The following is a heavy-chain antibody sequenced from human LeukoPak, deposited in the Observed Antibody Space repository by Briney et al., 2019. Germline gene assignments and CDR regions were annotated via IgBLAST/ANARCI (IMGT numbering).Heavy chain of an antibody. CDR1: GYSATQLS. Sequence: ASVKVSCKVSGYSATQLSMHWVRQAPGKGLEWMGGFDPEDGQKIYAEKFQGRVTMTDYTSTDTAYMEVSGLRSDDTAVYYCASNRQYPYYDFDYWGQGTLVTVSS. D-gene: IGHD3-10*01. V-gene: IGHV1-24*01. CDR2: FDPEDGQK. J-gene: IGHJ4*02. CDR3: ASNRQYPYYDFDY.